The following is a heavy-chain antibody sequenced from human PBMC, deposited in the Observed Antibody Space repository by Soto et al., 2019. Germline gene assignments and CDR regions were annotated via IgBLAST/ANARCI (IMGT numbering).Heavy chain of an antibody. CDR1: GFTFSGSV. CDR3: AKASGRVGSSWYFSEVSYYYYGMDV. D-gene: IGHD6-13*01. V-gene: IGHV3-23*01. Sequence: GGSLRLSCAASGFTFSGSVMHWVRQAPGKGLEWVSAISGSGGSTYYADSVKGRFTISRDNSKNTLYLQMNSLRAEDTAVYYCAKASGRVGSSWYFSEVSYYYYGMDVWGQGTTVTVSS. J-gene: IGHJ6*02. CDR2: ISGSGGST.